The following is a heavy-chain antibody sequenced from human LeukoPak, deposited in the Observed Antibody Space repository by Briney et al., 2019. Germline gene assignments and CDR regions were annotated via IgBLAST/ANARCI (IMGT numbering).Heavy chain of an antibody. CDR1: GFTFSSYG. Sequence: PGRSLRLSCAASGFTFSSYGMHWVRQAPGKGLEWVAVISYDGSDKYYADSVKGRFTISRDNSKNTLYLQMNSLRAEDTAVYYCAKEWAGDSSGYYYGFFDYWGQGTLVTVSS. J-gene: IGHJ4*02. V-gene: IGHV3-30*18. CDR3: AKEWAGDSSGYYYGFFDY. CDR2: ISYDGSDK. D-gene: IGHD3-22*01.